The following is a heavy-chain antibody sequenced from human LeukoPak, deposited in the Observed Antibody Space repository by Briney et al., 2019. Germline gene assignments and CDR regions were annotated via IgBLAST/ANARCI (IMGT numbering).Heavy chain of an antibody. J-gene: IGHJ5*02. CDR3: ARSSYSRYDSSGYYYWFDP. CDR1: GGTFSSYA. CDR2: IIPIFGTA. Sequence: ASVKVSCKASGGTFSSYAISWVRQAPGQGLEWMGGIIPIFGTANYAQKFQGRVTITADESTSTAYMELSSLRSEDTAVYYCARSSYSRYDSSGYYYWFDPWGQGTLVTVSS. V-gene: IGHV1-69*13. D-gene: IGHD3-22*01.